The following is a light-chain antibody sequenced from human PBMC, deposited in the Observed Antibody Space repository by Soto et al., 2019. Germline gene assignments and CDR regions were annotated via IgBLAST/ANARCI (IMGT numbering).Light chain of an antibody. Sequence: QSALTHPASVSGSPGQSISISCTGTSSDVGTYNLVSWYQKYPGKAPKLIIYEVTQRPSGVSDRFSGSKSGNTASLTISGLQAEDEADYYCCSYAGTSPLYVFGSGTKVTVL. CDR3: CSYAGTSPLYV. CDR2: EVT. CDR1: SSDVGTYNL. J-gene: IGLJ1*01. V-gene: IGLV2-23*02.